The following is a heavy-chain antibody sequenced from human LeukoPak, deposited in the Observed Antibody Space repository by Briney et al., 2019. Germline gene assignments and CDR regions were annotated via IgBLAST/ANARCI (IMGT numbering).Heavy chain of an antibody. CDR3: ATRTEYYYDSSGYYFDY. Sequence: ASVKVSFKVSGYTLTELSMHWVRQAPGKGLEWMGGFDPEDGETIYAQKFQGRVTMTEDTSTDTAYMELSSLRSEDTAVYYCATRTEYYYDSSGYYFDYWGQGTLVTVSS. CDR2: FDPEDGET. CDR1: GYTLTELS. D-gene: IGHD3-22*01. V-gene: IGHV1-24*01. J-gene: IGHJ4*02.